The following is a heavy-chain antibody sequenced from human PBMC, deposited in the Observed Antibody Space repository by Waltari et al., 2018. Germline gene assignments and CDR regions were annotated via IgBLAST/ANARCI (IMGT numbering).Heavy chain of an antibody. J-gene: IGHJ4*02. CDR2: IIPIFGTA. V-gene: IGHV1-69*01. CDR3: ARGLVYYDSSGYHKWLYYFDY. CDR1: GGTFSSYA. D-gene: IGHD3-22*01. Sequence: QVQLVQSGAEVKKPGSSVKVSCKASGGTFSSYAISWVRQAPGQGLEWMGGIIPIFGTANYAQKFQGRVTITADESTSTAYMELSSLRSEDTAVYYCARGLVYYDSSGYHKWLYYFDYWGQGTLVTVSS.